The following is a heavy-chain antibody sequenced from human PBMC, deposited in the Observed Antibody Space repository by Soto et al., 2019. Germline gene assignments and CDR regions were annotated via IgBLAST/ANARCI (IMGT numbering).Heavy chain of an antibody. D-gene: IGHD3-22*01. CDR3: ARDSPSDSRGHYPGSFYY. J-gene: IGHJ4*02. CDR2: IYYSGTT. Sequence: SETLSLTCTVSGGSVSSGSYYWSWIRQPPGKGLEWIGFIYYSGTTNYNPSLKSRVTISLDTSKNQFSLKLTSVTAADTAVYYCARDSPSDSRGHYPGSFYYWGQGTLVTVSS. V-gene: IGHV4-61*01. CDR1: GGSVSSGSYY.